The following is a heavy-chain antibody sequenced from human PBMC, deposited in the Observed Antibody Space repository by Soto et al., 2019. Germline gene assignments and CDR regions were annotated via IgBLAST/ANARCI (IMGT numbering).Heavy chain of an antibody. Sequence: QVQLVESGGGVVQPGRSLRLSCAASGFTFSSYGMHWVRQAPGKGREWVAVIWYDGSNKYYADSVKGRFTISRNNSKNALYLQMNSLRAEDTAVYYCARDSPYYSYYAMDVWGQGTTVTVSS. V-gene: IGHV3-33*01. CDR3: ARDSPYYSYYAMDV. CDR2: IWYDGSNK. CDR1: GFTFSSYG. J-gene: IGHJ6*02.